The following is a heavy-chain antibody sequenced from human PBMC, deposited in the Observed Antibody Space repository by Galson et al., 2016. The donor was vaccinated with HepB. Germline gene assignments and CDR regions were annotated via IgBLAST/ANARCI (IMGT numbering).Heavy chain of an antibody. Sequence: SETLPLTCAVSGYSITSGYHWGWVRQAPGKGLEWIGSIYHTGSTYYNPSLKSRVTMSMDTSKNHFSLRLTSVSAADTAVYYCARGLPILQFLFRFYNDLDVWGQGTTVIVSS. CDR3: ARGLPILQFLFRFYNDLDV. V-gene: IGHV4-38-2*01. CDR1: GYSITSGYH. J-gene: IGHJ6*02. CDR2: IYHTGST. D-gene: IGHD2/OR15-2a*01.